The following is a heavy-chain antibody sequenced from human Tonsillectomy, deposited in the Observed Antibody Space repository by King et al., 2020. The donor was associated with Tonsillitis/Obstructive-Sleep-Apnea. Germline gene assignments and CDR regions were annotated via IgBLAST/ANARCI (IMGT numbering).Heavy chain of an antibody. J-gene: IGHJ6*03. CDR2: IKSKTDGGTT. CDR3: TTEESGSYYYYYYMDV. Sequence: VQLVESGGGLVKPGGSLRLSCAASGFTFSNAWMSWVRPAPGKGLEWVGRIKSKTDGGTTDYAAPVKGRFTISRDDSKNTLYLQMNSLKTEDTAVYYCTTEESGSYYYYYYMDVWGKGTTVTVSS. V-gene: IGHV3-15*01. CDR1: GFTFSNAW. D-gene: IGHD1-26*01.